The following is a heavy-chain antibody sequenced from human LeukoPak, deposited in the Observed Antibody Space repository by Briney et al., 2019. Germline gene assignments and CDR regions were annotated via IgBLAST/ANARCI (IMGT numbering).Heavy chain of an antibody. CDR1: GFIFSNDA. Sequence: PGGSLRLSCAASGFIFSNDAMHWVRQAPGKGLEWVAFIWFDGSNKHYADSVKGRFTISRDSSEDTLYLQMNSLRAEDTAVYYCVRDPSGSGFAFDSWGQGALVTVSS. CDR2: IWFDGSNK. J-gene: IGHJ4*02. V-gene: IGHV3-33*01. CDR3: VRDPSGSGFAFDS. D-gene: IGHD1-1*01.